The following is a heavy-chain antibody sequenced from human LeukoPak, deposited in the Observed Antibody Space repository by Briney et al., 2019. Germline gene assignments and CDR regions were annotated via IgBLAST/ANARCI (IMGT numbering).Heavy chain of an antibody. Sequence: SETLSFTCTVSGGSISSYYWSWIRQPAGKGLEWIGRIYTSESTNYNPSLKSRVTISVDTSKNQFSLKLSSVTAADTAVYYCARVPNYYYYYMDVWGKGTTVTVSS. CDR1: GGSISSYY. J-gene: IGHJ6*03. CDR3: ARVPNYYYYYMDV. V-gene: IGHV4-4*07. CDR2: IYTSEST.